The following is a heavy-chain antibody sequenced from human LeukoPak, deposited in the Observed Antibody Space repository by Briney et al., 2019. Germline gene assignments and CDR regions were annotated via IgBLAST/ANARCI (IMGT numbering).Heavy chain of an antibody. Sequence: GASVKVSCKASGGTFSSYAISWVRQAPGQGLEWMGRIIPILGIANYAQKFQGRVTITADKSTSTAYMELSSLRSEDTAVYYCARTDCSGGSCYRYYFDYWGQGTLVTVSS. V-gene: IGHV1-69*04. CDR3: ARTDCSGGSCYRYYFDY. D-gene: IGHD2-15*01. CDR2: IIPILGIA. J-gene: IGHJ4*02. CDR1: GGTFSSYA.